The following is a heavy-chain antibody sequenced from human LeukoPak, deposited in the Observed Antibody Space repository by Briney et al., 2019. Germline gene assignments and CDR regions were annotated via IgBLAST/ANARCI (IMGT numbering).Heavy chain of an antibody. V-gene: IGHV3-53*01. CDR1: GFTVSSHY. D-gene: IGHD6-13*01. CDR2: IYGGGTT. J-gene: IGHJ4*02. CDR3: ARGMGSSWYYFDY. Sequence: GGSLRLSCAASGFTVSSHYMSWVRQAPGKELEWVSLIYGGGTTYYADSVKGRFTISRDNSKNTLYLQMNSLRAEDTAVYYCARGMGSSWYYFDYWGQGTLVTVSS.